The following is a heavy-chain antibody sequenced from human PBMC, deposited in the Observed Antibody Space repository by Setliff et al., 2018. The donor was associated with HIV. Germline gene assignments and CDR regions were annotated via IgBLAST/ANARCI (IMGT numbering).Heavy chain of an antibody. V-gene: IGHV4-4*02. D-gene: IGHD3-3*02. CDR3: ARHPMSPFLEWSFDS. CDR2: IYHSGST. J-gene: IGHJ4*02. CDR1: GGSISSDNW. Sequence: TSETLSLTCAVSGGSISSDNWWNWVRQPPGKGLEWIGEIYHSGSTNYNPSLRSRVTISVDTSKNQFSLKLSSVTAADTAVYYCARHPMSPFLEWSFDSWGQGTLVTVSS.